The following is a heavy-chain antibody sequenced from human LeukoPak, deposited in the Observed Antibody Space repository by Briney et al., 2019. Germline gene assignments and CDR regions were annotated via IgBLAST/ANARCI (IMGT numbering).Heavy chain of an antibody. J-gene: IGHJ5*02. D-gene: IGHD2-2*01. Sequence: ASVKVSCKASGYTFTGYYMHWVRQAPGQGLERMGGINPNSGGTNYAQKFQGRVTMTRDTSISTAYMELSRLRSDDTAVYYCARDLINIVVVPAAIRYSSGWYWFDPWGQGTLVTVSS. CDR3: ARDLINIVVVPAAIRYSSGWYWFDP. V-gene: IGHV1-2*02. CDR1: GYTFTGYY. CDR2: INPNSGGT.